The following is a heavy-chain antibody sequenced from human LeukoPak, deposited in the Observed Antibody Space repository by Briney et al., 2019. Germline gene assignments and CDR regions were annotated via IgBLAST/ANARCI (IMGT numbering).Heavy chain of an antibody. V-gene: IGHV3-74*01. J-gene: IGHJ5*02. D-gene: IGHD3-10*01. CDR1: GFIFSSYW. CDR3: ARDPMALDWFDP. Sequence: GGSLRLSCAASGFIFSSYWMHWVRQAPGKGLVWVSRINSDGSSTDYAVSVKGRFTISRDNAKNTLYLQMNNLRAEDTAVYYCARDPMALDWFDPWGQGTLVTFSS. CDR2: INSDGSST.